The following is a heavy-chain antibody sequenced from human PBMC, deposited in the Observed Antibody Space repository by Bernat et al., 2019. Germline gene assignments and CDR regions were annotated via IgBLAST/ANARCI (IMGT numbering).Heavy chain of an antibody. CDR3: ARVRRLLRVGDYSLDLAFDM. Sequence: QVQLQQSGPGLVKPSGTLSLTCAVSGGSISSDDWWTWVRQPPGKGLEWIGEISHSGIVNYNPSLKGRVTISVDESKSHFSLRLTSVTVSDTAIYYCARVRRLLRVGDYSLDLAFDMWGQGTMVTVSA. CDR1: GGSISSDDW. CDR2: ISHSGIV. J-gene: IGHJ3*02. D-gene: IGHD4-17*01. V-gene: IGHV4-4*02.